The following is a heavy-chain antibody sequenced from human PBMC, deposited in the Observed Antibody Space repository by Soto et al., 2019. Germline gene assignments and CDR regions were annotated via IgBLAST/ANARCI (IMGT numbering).Heavy chain of an antibody. CDR2: ISYDGSNK. CDR1: GFTFSSYA. V-gene: IGHV3-30-3*01. CDR3: ARGGPQQLVTDY. Sequence: GGSLRLSCAASGFTFSSYAMHWVRQAPGKGLEWVAVISYDGSNKYYADSVKGRFTISRDNSKNTLYLQMNSLRAEDTAVYYCARGGPQQLVTDYWGQGTLVTVSS. J-gene: IGHJ4*02. D-gene: IGHD6-13*01.